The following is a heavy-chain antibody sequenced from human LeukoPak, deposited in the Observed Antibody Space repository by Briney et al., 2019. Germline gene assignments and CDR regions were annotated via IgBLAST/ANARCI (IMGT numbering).Heavy chain of an antibody. V-gene: IGHV3-23*01. CDR2: ISSSGGSA. D-gene: IGHD3-22*01. J-gene: IGHJ4*02. Sequence: GGSLRLSCAASGFTFNNYATGWVRQAPGKGLEWVSVISSSGGSAYYADSVKGRFTISRDNSKNTLSLQMNSLRAEDTAVYYCAKDHSTGYYYFDYWGQGTLVTVSS. CDR1: GFTFNNYA. CDR3: AKDHSTGYYYFDY.